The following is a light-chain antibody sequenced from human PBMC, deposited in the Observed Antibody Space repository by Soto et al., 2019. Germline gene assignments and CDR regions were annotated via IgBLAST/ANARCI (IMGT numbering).Light chain of an antibody. Sequence: QSALTQPASVSGSPGQSIKISCTGTSRDICAYNFVSRDQQHPGKAPKLMLYDVNIRPSGVSNRFSGSKSGNTASLTISGLQAEDEADYYCTSWTTSTTMIFGGGTKLTVL. CDR2: DVN. CDR3: TSWTTSTTMI. J-gene: IGLJ2*01. CDR1: SRDICAYNF. V-gene: IGLV2-14*03.